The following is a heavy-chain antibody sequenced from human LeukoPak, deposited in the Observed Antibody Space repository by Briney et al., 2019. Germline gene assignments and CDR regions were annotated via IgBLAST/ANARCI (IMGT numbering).Heavy chain of an antibody. CDR1: GGSFSGYY. Sequence: PSETLSLTCAVYGGSFSGYYWTWIRQPPGKGLEWIGEINHSGNTNYNPPLKSRVTISVDTSKNQFSLKLTSVTDADTAVYYCAREDSATDFDFWGQGTLVAVSS. CDR3: AREDSATDFDF. J-gene: IGHJ4*02. D-gene: IGHD2/OR15-2a*01. CDR2: INHSGNT. V-gene: IGHV4-34*01.